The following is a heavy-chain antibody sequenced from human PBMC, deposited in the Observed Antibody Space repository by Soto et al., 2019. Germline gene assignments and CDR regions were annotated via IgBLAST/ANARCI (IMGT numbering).Heavy chain of an antibody. CDR2: IYYSGNT. CDR1: GGSISSNTYY. D-gene: IGHD6-13*01. Sequence: SETLSLTCTVSGGSISSNTYYWDWIRQPPGKGLEWIVSIYYSGNTYYNPSLKSRVTISVDTSKNQFSLKLTSVTAADTAVYYCAARTSSCYDYWGQGTPVTVSS. V-gene: IGHV4-39*01. J-gene: IGHJ4*02. CDR3: AARTSSCYDY.